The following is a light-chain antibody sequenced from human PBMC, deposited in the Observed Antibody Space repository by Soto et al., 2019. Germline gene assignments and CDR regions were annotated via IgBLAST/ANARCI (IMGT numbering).Light chain of an antibody. V-gene: IGLV2-18*01. Sequence: QSALTQPPSVSGSPGQSVTITCTGTSSDVGTYNRVSWYQQPPGTAPKFIIYEVNNRPSGVPDRFSGSKSGNTASLTISGLQAEDEADYHCSLYTTSSSRVVFGGGTKLTVL. CDR2: EVN. J-gene: IGLJ2*01. CDR3: SLYTTSSSRVV. CDR1: SSDVGTYNR.